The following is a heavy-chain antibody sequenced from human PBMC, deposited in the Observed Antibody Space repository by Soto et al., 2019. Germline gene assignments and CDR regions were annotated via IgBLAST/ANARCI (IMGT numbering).Heavy chain of an antibody. CDR1: GFTLSNVW. J-gene: IGHJ6*02. CDR3: ARGGRYRENYCFGMDV. V-gene: IGHV3-74*01. D-gene: IGHD1-26*01. Sequence: DVQLVESGGGLFQPGGSLRLSCAASGFTLSNVWMHWVRQAPGKGLELVSRINSDGRSTSYVDSVKGRFTISRDNANNTLYLEMNSLRAEDTAVYFCARGGRYRENYCFGMDVWGQGTTVTVSS. CDR2: INSDGRST.